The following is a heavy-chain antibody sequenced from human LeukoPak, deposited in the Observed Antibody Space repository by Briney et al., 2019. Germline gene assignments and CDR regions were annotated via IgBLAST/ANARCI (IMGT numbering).Heavy chain of an antibody. V-gene: IGHV3-21*01. CDR1: GFTFSSYS. D-gene: IGHD5-24*01. J-gene: IGHJ4*02. Sequence: KPGGSLRLSCAVSGFTFSSYSMNWVRLAPGKGLEWVSSISSSTSYRYYADSVKGRFTISRDNAKNSLYLQMNSLRAEDTAVYYCARGDGYKPIDYWGQGTLVTVSS. CDR3: ARGDGYKPIDY. CDR2: ISSSTSYR.